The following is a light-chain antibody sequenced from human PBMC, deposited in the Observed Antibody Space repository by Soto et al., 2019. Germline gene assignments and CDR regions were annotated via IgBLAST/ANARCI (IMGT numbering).Light chain of an antibody. CDR1: QSVLYSSNNKNY. J-gene: IGKJ1*01. CDR3: QQYYSTTQT. CDR2: WAS. V-gene: IGKV4-1*01. Sequence: DIVMTQSPDSLAVSLGERATINCKSSQSVLYSSNNKNYLAWYQQKPGQPPKLIIYWASTRESGVPDRFSGSGSGTDFTLTISSLQAEDVAVYYCQQYYSTTQTFGQGTKVEIK.